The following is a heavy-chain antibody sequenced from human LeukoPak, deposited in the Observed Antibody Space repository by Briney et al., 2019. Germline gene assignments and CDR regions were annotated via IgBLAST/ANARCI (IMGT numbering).Heavy chain of an antibody. J-gene: IGHJ6*04. V-gene: IGHV3-48*04. CDR2: ISSSGSTI. Sequence: GGSLRLSCAASGFTFSSYSMNWVRQAPGKGLEWVSYISSSGSTICYADSVKGRFTISRDNAKNSLYLQMNSLRAEDTAVYYCAELGITMIGGVWGKGTTVTISS. CDR1: GFTFSSYS. CDR3: AELGITMIGGV. D-gene: IGHD3-10*02.